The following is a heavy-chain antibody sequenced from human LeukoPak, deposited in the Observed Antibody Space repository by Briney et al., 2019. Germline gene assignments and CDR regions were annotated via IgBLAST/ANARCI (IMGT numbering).Heavy chain of an antibody. CDR2: ISDSGDTT. CDR3: VKVGDYYGSRNYFSYYNFDF. J-gene: IGHJ4*02. V-gene: IGHV3-23*01. D-gene: IGHD3-10*01. CDR1: GFSFTNYA. Sequence: PGGSLRLSCAASGFSFTNYAMTWVRQAPGKGLEWVSVISDSGDTTYYADSVKGRFTLSRDNSKNTVYVDMTSLRVGDTAVYYCVKVGDYYGSRNYFSYYNFDFWGQGTLVTVSS.